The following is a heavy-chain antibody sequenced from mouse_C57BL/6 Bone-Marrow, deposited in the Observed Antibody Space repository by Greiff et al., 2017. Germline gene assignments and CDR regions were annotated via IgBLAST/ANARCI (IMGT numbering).Heavy chain of an antibody. V-gene: IGHV1-55*01. CDR3: ARRGDDYDSAWLAY. D-gene: IGHD2-4*01. CDR2: IYPGSGST. Sequence: QVQLQQPGAELVKPGASVKMSCKASGYTFTSYWITWVKQRPGQGLEWIGDIYPGSGSTNYNEKFKSKATLTVDTSSSTAYMQLSSLTSEDSAVYYCARRGDDYDSAWLAYWGQGTLVTVSA. CDR1: GYTFTSYW. J-gene: IGHJ3*01.